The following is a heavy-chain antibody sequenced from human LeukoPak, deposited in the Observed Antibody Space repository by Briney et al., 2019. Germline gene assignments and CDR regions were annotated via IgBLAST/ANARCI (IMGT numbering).Heavy chain of an antibody. CDR3: ARYCSSTSCYYYYYGMDV. CDR1: GGSISSSSYY. CDR2: INHSGST. Sequence: PSETLSLTCTVSGGSISSSSYYWSWIRQPPGKGLEWIGEINHSGSTNYNPSLKSRVTISVDTSKNQFSLKLSSVTAADTAVYYCARYCSSTSCYYYYYGMDVWGQGTTVTVSS. D-gene: IGHD2-2*01. V-gene: IGHV4-39*07. J-gene: IGHJ6*02.